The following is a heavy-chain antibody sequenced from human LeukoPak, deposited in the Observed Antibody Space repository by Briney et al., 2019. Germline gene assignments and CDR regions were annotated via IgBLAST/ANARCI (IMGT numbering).Heavy chain of an antibody. CDR3: ARDLSVAGTGGSDY. J-gene: IGHJ4*02. CDR2: INNSGST. V-gene: IGHV4-34*01. Sequence: KPSETLSLTCAVYGESFSGYYWSWIRQPPGKGLECIGEINNSGSTNYTPSLKRRVPISVDTSKNQFSLKLSSVTAADTAVYYCARDLSVAGTGGSDYWGQGTLVTVSS. CDR1: GESFSGYY. D-gene: IGHD6-19*01.